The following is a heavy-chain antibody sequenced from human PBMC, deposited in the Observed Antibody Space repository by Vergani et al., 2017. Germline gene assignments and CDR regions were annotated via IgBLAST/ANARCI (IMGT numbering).Heavy chain of an antibody. V-gene: IGHV1-2*02. CDR3: ARPRGINYYYYGMDV. D-gene: IGHD3-16*01. Sequence: QVQLVQSGAEVKKPGASVKVSCKASGYTFTGYYMHWVRQAPGQGLEWMGWINPNSGGTNYAQKFQGRVTMTRDTSISTAYMELSRLRSDDTAVYYCARPRGINYYYYGMDVWGQGTTVTVSS. CDR2: INPNSGGT. J-gene: IGHJ6*02. CDR1: GYTFTGYY.